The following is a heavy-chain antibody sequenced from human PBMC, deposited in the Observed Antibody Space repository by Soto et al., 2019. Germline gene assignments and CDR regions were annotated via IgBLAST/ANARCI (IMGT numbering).Heavy chain of an antibody. CDR3: ARESVDYYDSRVLGY. CDR2: IYYSGST. Sequence: QVQLQESGPGLVKPSQTLSLTCTVSGGSISSGDYYWSWIRQPPGKGLEWIGYIYYSGSTYYNPSLKSRVTISVDTSKNQFSLRLSSVTAADTAVYYCARESVDYYDSRVLGYWGQGTLVTVSS. D-gene: IGHD3-22*01. V-gene: IGHV4-30-4*01. J-gene: IGHJ4*02. CDR1: GGSISSGDYY.